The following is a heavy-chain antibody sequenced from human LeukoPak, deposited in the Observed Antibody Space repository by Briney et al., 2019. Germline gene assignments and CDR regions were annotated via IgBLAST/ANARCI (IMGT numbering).Heavy chain of an antibody. CDR2: MSPKSGNT. D-gene: IGHD3-16*01. Sequence: ASVKVSCKASGYTFTSYDFNWVRQASGQGFEWTGWMSPKSGNTGYAQKFQGRVTMTRDTSISTAYMELSSLRSEDTAVYYCARALEGGHIDFWARGTLVTVSS. CDR1: GYTFTSYD. CDR3: ARALEGGHIDF. J-gene: IGHJ4*02. V-gene: IGHV1-8*01.